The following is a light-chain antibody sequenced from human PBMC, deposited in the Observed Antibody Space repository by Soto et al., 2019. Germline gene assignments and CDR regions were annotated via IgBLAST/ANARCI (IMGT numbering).Light chain of an antibody. Sequence: DIQMTQSPSSVSASVGDRVTITCRASQDITSWLVWYQQKPGKAPKLLIFAASSLPSGVPSRFGGSGSGTDFTLTISSLQPEDFATSYCHQAYSFPFTFGPGTKVDIK. J-gene: IGKJ3*01. CDR1: QDITSW. V-gene: IGKV1D-12*01. CDR2: AAS. CDR3: HQAYSFPFT.